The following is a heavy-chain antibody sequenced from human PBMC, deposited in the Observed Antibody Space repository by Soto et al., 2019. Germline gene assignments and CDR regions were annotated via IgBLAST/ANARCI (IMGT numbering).Heavy chain of an antibody. CDR3: AAGGATLNGMDV. D-gene: IGHD1-26*01. V-gene: IGHV1-69*06. CDR2: IIPNFGTA. CDR1: GGTFSSYA. Sequence: SVKVSCKASGGTFSSYAISWVRQAPGQGLEWMGGIIPNFGTANYAQKFQGRVTMTADKSTSTAYMELSSLRSEDTAVYYCAAGGATLNGMDVWGQGTTVTVSS. J-gene: IGHJ6*02.